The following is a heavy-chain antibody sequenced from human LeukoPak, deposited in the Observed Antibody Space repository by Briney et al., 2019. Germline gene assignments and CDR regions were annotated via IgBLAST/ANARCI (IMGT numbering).Heavy chain of an antibody. J-gene: IGHJ4*02. D-gene: IGHD3-10*01. CDR1: GFIFHQYG. V-gene: IGHV3-21*04. Sequence: PGGSLRLSCAASGFIFHQYGMNWVRQAPGKGLEWVSSISSSSGFISYADSVKGRFTVSRENSKSTLYLQMNSLRAEDTAVYYCAKSSGLLWFGEARYFDYWGQGTLVTVSS. CDR2: ISSSSGFI. CDR3: AKSSGLLWFGEARYFDY.